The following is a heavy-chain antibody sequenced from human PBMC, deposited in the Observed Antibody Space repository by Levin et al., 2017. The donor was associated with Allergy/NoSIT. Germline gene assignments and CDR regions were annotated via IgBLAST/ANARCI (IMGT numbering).Heavy chain of an antibody. J-gene: IGHJ6*02. D-gene: IGHD2-2*01. Sequence: ASVKVSCEASGYTFTGYYMHWVRQAPGQGLEWMGWINTYSGGTNYAQKFQGRVTMTRDTSISTAYMDLSRLRSDDTAVYYCARGAVVPEVPLTFQYYYYGMDVWGQGTTVTVSS. CDR2: INTYSGGT. V-gene: IGHV1-2*02. CDR3: ARGAVVPEVPLTFQYYYYGMDV. CDR1: GYTFTGYY.